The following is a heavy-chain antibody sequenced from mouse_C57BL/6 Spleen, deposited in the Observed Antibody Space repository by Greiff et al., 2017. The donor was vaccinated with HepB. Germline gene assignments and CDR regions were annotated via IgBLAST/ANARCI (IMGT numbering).Heavy chain of an antibody. CDR1: GFSLTSYG. D-gene: IGHD2-2*01. CDR2: IWSGGST. CDR3: ATNLVGYPYFDY. J-gene: IGHJ2*01. V-gene: IGHV2-2*01. Sequence: QVQLQQSGPGLVQPSQSLSITCTASGFSLTSYGVHWVRQSPGKGLEWLGVIWSGGSTDYNAAFISRLSISKDNSTSQVFFKMNSLQADDTAIYYCATNLVGYPYFDYWGQGTTLTVSS.